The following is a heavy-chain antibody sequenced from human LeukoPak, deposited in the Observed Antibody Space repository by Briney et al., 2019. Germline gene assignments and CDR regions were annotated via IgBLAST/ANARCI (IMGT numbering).Heavy chain of an antibody. D-gene: IGHD3-3*01. J-gene: IGHJ4*02. CDR1: GFTFSSYA. CDR3: AKVEYYDFWSGLFDY. CDR2: ISYDGTNK. V-gene: IGHV3-30-3*01. Sequence: PGRSLRLSCAASGFTFSSYAMHWVRQAPGKGLEWVAVISYDGTNKYYADSVKGRFTISRDNSKNTLFLQMNSLRAEDTAVYYCAKVEYYDFWSGLFDYWGQGTLVTVSS.